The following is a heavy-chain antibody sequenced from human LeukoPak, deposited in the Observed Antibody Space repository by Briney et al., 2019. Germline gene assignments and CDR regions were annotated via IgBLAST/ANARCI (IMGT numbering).Heavy chain of an antibody. J-gene: IGHJ3*01. V-gene: IGHV4-34*01. CDR3: ARGSRFLEWPTN. CDR2: INHSGST. Sequence: SETLSLTCAVYGGSFSGYYWSWIRQPPGKGLEWIGEINHSGSTNYNPSLKSRVTISVDTSKNQFSLKLSSVTAADTAVYYCARGSRFLEWPTNWGQGTMVTVSS. CDR1: GGSFSGYY. D-gene: IGHD3-3*01.